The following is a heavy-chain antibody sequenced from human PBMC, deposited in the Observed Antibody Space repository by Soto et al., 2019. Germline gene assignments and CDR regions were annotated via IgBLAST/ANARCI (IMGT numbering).Heavy chain of an antibody. Sequence: QVQLMQSGTEVKKPGASVTVSCKASGYTSADFGISWVRQAPGQGLEWMGWVSGNNGASNPAPKVHGRITRTLDTSTGVSYMALRSLISDDTAIYYCVRDQKYFRVNGNWFDSCGQGTLVSVSS. D-gene: IGHD2-2*01. CDR1: GYTSADFG. CDR2: VSGNNGAS. CDR3: VRDQKYFRVNGNWFDS. J-gene: IGHJ5*01. V-gene: IGHV1-18*04.